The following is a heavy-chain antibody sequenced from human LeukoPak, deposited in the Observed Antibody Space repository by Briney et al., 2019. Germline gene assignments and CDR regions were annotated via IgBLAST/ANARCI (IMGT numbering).Heavy chain of an antibody. D-gene: IGHD4-11*01. V-gene: IGHV4-34*01. Sequence: SETLSLTCAVSGGSLSGYWWCWIRQSPRTGLEWIGEISHSGDTNYNPSFESRVAITLDTSNNQFSLHLSSVTAADTAVYYCARTDYSLPWGQGTPVTVSS. CDR1: GGSLSGYW. J-gene: IGHJ5*02. CDR3: ARTDYSLP. CDR2: ISHSGDT.